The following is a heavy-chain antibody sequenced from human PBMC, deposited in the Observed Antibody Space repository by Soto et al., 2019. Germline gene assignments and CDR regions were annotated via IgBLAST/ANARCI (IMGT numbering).Heavy chain of an antibody. J-gene: IGHJ4*02. Sequence: GWSLRLSCAASGFNFDDYAMHWVRQAPGKGLEWVSFISWSSVTFDYADSVKGRFTISRDNAKNSLYLQMNSLRAEDTAFYYCAKDHAEDFGYDLDYFDYCGQGTLVTXS. D-gene: IGHD5-12*01. V-gene: IGHV3-9*01. CDR2: ISWSSVTF. CDR3: AKDHAEDFGYDLDYFDY. CDR1: GFNFDDYA.